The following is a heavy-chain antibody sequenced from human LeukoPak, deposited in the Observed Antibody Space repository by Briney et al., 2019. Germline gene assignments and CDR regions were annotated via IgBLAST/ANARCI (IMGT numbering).Heavy chain of an antibody. J-gene: IGHJ4*02. D-gene: IGHD5-18*01. CDR3: ARGAAGYSYG. CDR1: GGSISSYY. CDR2: IYYSGGT. Sequence: PSETLSLTCTVSGGSISSYYWSWIRQPPGKGLEWIGHIYYSGGTNYNPSLKSRVTISIDTSKNQFSLRLSSVTAADTAVYYCARGAAGYSYGWGQGTLVTVSS. V-gene: IGHV4-59*01.